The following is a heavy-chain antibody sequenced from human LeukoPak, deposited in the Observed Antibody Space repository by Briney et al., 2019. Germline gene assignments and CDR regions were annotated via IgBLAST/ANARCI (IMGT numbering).Heavy chain of an antibody. Sequence: GASVKVSCKTSGDTFSNYFISWVRQAPGQGLQWMGRIIPSLAIANYAQEFQDRVTITADKSTNTVYMELSSLTSEDTAVYYCARGGLDYYGSGSYGWFDPWGQGTLVTVSS. CDR2: IIPSLAIA. CDR1: GDTFSNYF. J-gene: IGHJ5*02. D-gene: IGHD3-10*01. V-gene: IGHV1-69*04. CDR3: ARGGLDYYGSGSYGWFDP.